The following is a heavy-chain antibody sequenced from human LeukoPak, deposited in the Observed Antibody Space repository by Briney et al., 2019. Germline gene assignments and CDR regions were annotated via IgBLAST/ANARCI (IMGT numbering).Heavy chain of an antibody. V-gene: IGHV1-24*01. J-gene: IGHJ4*02. CDR3: ATHRGWYSSGWDAFDY. D-gene: IGHD6-19*01. Sequence: GASVKVSCKVSGYTLTELSMHWVRQAPGKGLEWMGGFDPEDGETIYAQKFQGRVTMTEDTSTDTAYMELSSLRSEDTAVYYCATHRGWYSSGWDAFDYWGQGTLVTVSS. CDR1: GYTLTELS. CDR2: FDPEDGET.